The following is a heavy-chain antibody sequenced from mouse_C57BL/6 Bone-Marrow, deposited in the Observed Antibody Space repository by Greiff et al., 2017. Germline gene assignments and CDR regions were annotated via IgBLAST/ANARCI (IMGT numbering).Heavy chain of an antibody. J-gene: IGHJ3*01. CDR3: AVPFAY. V-gene: IGHV5-17*01. CDR2: ISSGSSTI. Sequence: EVMLVESGGGLVKPGGSLKLSCAASGFTFSDYGMNWVRQAPEKGLEWVAYISSGSSTIYYADTVKGRFTISRDNAKNTLFLQMTSLRSEDTAMYYCAVPFAYWGQGTLVTVSA. CDR1: GFTFSDYG.